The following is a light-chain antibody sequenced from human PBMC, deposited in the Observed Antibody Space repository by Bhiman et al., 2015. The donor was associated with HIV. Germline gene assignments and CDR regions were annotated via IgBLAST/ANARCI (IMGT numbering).Light chain of an antibody. V-gene: IGLV1-40*01. CDR3: QSYDNSLSGYV. CDR1: SSNIEAGYD. J-gene: IGLJ1*01. Sequence: QLVLTQPPSVSGASGQRVTISCTGSSSNIEAGYDVHWYQQFPGSAPKLLIYNNNNRPSGVPDRFSVSKSGTSASLAITGLQAEDEADYYCQSYDNSLSGYVFGTGTQVTVL. CDR2: NNN.